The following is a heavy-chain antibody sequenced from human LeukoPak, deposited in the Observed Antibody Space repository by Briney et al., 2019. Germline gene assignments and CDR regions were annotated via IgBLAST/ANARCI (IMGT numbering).Heavy chain of an antibody. CDR3: ARGPYGGTPDAFDI. J-gene: IGHJ3*02. V-gene: IGHV3-72*01. Sequence: GGSLRLSCAASGFIFSDYYMDWGRQAPGKGLEWVARIRNKADSYTTEYARSVKGRFTISRDDSKNSLYLQMNSLKTEDTAVYYCARGPYGGTPDAFDIWGQGTRVTVSS. D-gene: IGHD3-16*01. CDR1: GFIFSDYY. CDR2: IRNKADSYTT.